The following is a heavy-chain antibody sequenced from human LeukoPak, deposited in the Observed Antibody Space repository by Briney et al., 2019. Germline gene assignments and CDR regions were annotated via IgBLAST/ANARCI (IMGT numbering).Heavy chain of an antibody. D-gene: IGHD3-22*01. Sequence: ASVKVSCKASGYTFTGYYMHWVRQAPGQGLEWMGRINPNSGGTNYAQKFQGRVTMTRDTSISTAYMELSRLRSDDTAVYYCARELHFFDSSGYYYAYSGQGTLGTLSS. CDR2: INPNSGGT. J-gene: IGHJ4*02. CDR1: GYTFTGYY. CDR3: ARELHFFDSSGYYYAY. V-gene: IGHV1-2*06.